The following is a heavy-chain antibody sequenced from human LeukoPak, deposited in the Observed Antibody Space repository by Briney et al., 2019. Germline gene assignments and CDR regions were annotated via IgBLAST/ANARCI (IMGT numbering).Heavy chain of an antibody. CDR1: GGSFSGYY. D-gene: IGHD6-13*01. J-gene: IGHJ4*02. V-gene: IGHV4-34*01. CDR3: ARGRGSSWEKRLDY. CDR2: INHSGST. Sequence: PSETLSLTCAVYGGSFSGYYWSWIRQPPGKGLEWIGEINHSGSTNYNPSLKSRVTISVDTSKNQFSLKLSSVTAADTAVYYCARGRGSSWEKRLDYWGQGTLVTVSS.